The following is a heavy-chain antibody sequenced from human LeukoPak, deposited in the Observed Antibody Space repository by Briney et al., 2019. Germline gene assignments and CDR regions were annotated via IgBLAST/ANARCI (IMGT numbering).Heavy chain of an antibody. Sequence: ASVKVSCKASGYTFTSYYMHWVRQAPGQGLEWMGIINPSGGSTSYAQKFQGRVTMTRDMSTSTVYMELSRLRSDDTAVYYCAREVFGATMIDYWGQGTLVTVSS. CDR1: GYTFTSYY. CDR2: INPSGGST. CDR3: AREVFGATMIDY. D-gene: IGHD1-26*01. J-gene: IGHJ4*02. V-gene: IGHV1-46*01.